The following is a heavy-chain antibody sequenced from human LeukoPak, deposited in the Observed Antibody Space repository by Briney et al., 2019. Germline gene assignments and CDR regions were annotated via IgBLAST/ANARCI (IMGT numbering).Heavy chain of an antibody. V-gene: IGHV1-8*03. J-gene: IGHJ5*02. Sequence: ASVKVSCKASGYTFTSYDINWVRQATGQGLEWMGWMNPNSGNTGYAQKFQGRVTITRNTSISTAYMELSSLRSEDTAVYYCARGRGFGVVIKDNWFDPWGQGTLVTVSS. D-gene: IGHD3-3*01. CDR1: GYTFTSYD. CDR2: MNPNSGNT. CDR3: ARGRGFGVVIKDNWFDP.